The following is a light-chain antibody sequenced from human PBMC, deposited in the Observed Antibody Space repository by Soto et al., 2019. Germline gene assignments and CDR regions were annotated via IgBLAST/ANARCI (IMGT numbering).Light chain of an antibody. J-gene: IGLJ3*02. CDR2: EDT. Sequence: QSVLTQPASVSGSPGQSITISCTGSSSDVGSYNLVSWYQQHPGKAPKLIIYEDTKRPSGASSRFSGSKSANTASLTVSGLQAEDEADYHCCSYAGDNNWVFGGGTKVTVL. CDR3: CSYAGDNNWV. CDR1: SSDVGSYNL. V-gene: IGLV2-23*01.